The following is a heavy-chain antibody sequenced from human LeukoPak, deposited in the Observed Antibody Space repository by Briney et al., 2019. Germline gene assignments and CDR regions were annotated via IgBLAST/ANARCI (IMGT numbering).Heavy chain of an antibody. Sequence: PGGSLRLSCAASGFTFSSYSMNWVRQAPGKGLEWVSSISSSSSYIYYADSVKGRFTISRDNAKNSLYLQMNNLRAEDTAVYYCARDDGDYAHPVDYWGQGTLVTVSS. CDR2: ISSSSSYI. J-gene: IGHJ4*02. D-gene: IGHD4-17*01. CDR1: GFTFSSYS. V-gene: IGHV3-21*01. CDR3: ARDDGDYAHPVDY.